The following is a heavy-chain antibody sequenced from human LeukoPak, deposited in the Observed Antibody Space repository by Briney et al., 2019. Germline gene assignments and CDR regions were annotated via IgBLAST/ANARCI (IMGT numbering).Heavy chain of an antibody. D-gene: IGHD3-22*01. J-gene: IGHJ4*02. V-gene: IGHV3-21*01. CDR3: ASPRGASGYFDC. CDR2: ISSDSSYI. Sequence: PVGSLRLSCAASAFSFRSYSMNWVRQAPGKGLEWVSSISSDSSYIYYADSVKGRFTISRDNAKNSLYLQMNSLRAEDTAVYYCASPRGASGYFDCWGQGTLVTVSS. CDR1: AFSFRSYS.